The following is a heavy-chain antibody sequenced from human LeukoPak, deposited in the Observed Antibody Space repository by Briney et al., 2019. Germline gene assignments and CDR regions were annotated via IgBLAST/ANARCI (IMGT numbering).Heavy chain of an antibody. V-gene: IGHV1-46*01. J-gene: IGHJ4*02. D-gene: IGHD3-10*01. Sequence: ASVRVSCKASGYTFTSYYMHWVRQAPGQGLEWMGIINPSGGSTSYAQKFQGRVTMTRDTSTSTVYMELSSLRSEDTAVYYCARDGGLWFYDYWGQGTLVIVSS. CDR3: ARDGGLWFYDY. CDR1: GYTFTSYY. CDR2: INPSGGST.